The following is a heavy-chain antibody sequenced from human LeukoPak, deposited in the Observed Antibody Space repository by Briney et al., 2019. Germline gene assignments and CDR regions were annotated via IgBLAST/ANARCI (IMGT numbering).Heavy chain of an antibody. D-gene: IGHD6-19*01. Sequence: PGGSLRLSCAASGFTLSSYWMTWVRQAPGKGLEWVSAISRSGDSTYYADSVKGRFTISRDNSKNTLYLQMGSLRAEDTALYYCAKDLIAVGDGYYFDYWGQGTLVTVSS. CDR1: GFTLSSYW. CDR2: ISRSGDST. CDR3: AKDLIAVGDGYYFDY. V-gene: IGHV3-23*01. J-gene: IGHJ4*02.